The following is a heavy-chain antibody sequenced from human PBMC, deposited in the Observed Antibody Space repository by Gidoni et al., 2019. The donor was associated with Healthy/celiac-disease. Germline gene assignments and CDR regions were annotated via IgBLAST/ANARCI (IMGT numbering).Heavy chain of an antibody. Sequence: QVQLVESGGGVVQPGRYLRLSCAASGFTFSSYGMHWVRQAPGKGLELVAVISYDGSNKYYADSVKGRFTISRDNSKNTLYLQMNCLRAEDTAVYYCAKEGVAYYDYVWGSYRPYYFDYWGQGTLVTVSS. J-gene: IGHJ4*02. CDR1: GFTFSSYG. V-gene: IGHV3-30*18. CDR3: AKEGVAYYDYVWGSYRPYYFDY. D-gene: IGHD3-16*02. CDR2: ISYDGSNK.